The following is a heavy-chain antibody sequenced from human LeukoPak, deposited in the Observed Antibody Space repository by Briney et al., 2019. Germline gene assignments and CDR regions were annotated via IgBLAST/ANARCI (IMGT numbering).Heavy chain of an antibody. V-gene: IGHV4-61*01. CDR3: ARGSQTPDAGY. D-gene: IGHD3-10*01. Sequence: SETLSLTCTASDDSISGNIYFWSWIRQPPGKGLEWIGYMSHSGSTDYNPSLKSRVTISMETSKRQFSLKLKSVTAADTAVYFCARGSQTPDAGYWGQGILVTVSS. CDR2: MSHSGST. J-gene: IGHJ4*02. CDR1: DDSISGNIYF.